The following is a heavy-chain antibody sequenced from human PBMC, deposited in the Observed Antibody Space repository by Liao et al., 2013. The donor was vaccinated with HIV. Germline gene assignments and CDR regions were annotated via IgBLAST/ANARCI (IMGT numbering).Heavy chain of an antibody. V-gene: IGHV4-61*02. CDR2: ISTGGST. CDR1: GGSISSGNYY. CDR3: ARLQTVLRFLEWLPQSFDI. Sequence: QVQLQESGPGLVKPSQTLSLTCTVSGGSISSGNYYWSWIRQPAGKGLEWIGRISTGGSTNYNPSLKSRVTISVDTSKNQFSLKLSSVTAADTALYYCARLQTVLRFLEWLPQSFDIWGQGTMVTVSS. D-gene: IGHD3-3*01. J-gene: IGHJ3*02.